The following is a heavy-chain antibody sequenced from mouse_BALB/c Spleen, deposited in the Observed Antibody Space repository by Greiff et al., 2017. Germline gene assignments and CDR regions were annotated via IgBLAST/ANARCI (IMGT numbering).Heavy chain of an antibody. J-gene: IGHJ4*01. CDR1: GFTFSSYG. CDR2: INSNGGST. Sequence: EVKLVESGGGLVQPGGSLKLSCAASGFTFSSYGMSWVRQTPDKRLELVATINSNGGSTYYPDSVKGRFTISRDNAKNTLYLQMSSLKSEDTAMYYCARDYYGGAMDYWGQGTSVTVSS. D-gene: IGHD2-1*01. CDR3: ARDYYGGAMDY. V-gene: IGHV5-6-3*01.